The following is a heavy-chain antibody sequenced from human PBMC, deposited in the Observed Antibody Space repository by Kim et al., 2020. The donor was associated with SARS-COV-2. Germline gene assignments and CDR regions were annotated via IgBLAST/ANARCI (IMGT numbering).Heavy chain of an antibody. CDR1: GGTFSSYA. CDR2: IIPIFGTA. Sequence: SVKVSCKASGGTFSSYAISWVRQAPGQGLGWMGGIIPIFGTANYAQKFQGRVTITADESTSTAYMELSSLRSEDTAVYYCASLLGSSALEKAFDIWGQGTMVTVSS. D-gene: IGHD3-22*01. V-gene: IGHV1-69*13. CDR3: ASLLGSSALEKAFDI. J-gene: IGHJ3*02.